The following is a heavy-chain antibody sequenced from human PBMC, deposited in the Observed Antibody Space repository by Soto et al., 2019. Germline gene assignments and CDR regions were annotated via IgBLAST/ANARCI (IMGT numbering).Heavy chain of an antibody. Sequence: PSETLSLTCTVSGGSISSYYWTWIRQPPGKGLEWIGYIYYSGITNYNPSLKSRVTISVDTSKNQFSLKLSSVTAADTAVYYCARQPWAYEVGTCDPWARGTLVPVSA. CDR1: GGSISSYY. CDR3: ARQPWAYEVGTCDP. V-gene: IGHV4-59*01. J-gene: IGHJ5*02. CDR2: IYYSGIT. D-gene: IGHD2-15*01.